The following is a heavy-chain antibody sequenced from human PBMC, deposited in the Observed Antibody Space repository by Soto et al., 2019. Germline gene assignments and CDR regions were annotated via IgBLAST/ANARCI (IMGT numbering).Heavy chain of an antibody. Sequence: SETLSLTCTVSGGSISSSSYYWGWIRQPPGKGLEWIGSIYYSGSTYYNPSLKSRVTISVDTSKNQFSLKLSSVTAADTAVYYCATQITIFGVVIIEPPYATHVWCPGPTVTLSS. D-gene: IGHD3-3*01. CDR1: GGSISSSSYY. CDR3: ATQITIFGVVIIEPPYATHV. J-gene: IGHJ6*02. V-gene: IGHV4-39*01. CDR2: IYYSGST.